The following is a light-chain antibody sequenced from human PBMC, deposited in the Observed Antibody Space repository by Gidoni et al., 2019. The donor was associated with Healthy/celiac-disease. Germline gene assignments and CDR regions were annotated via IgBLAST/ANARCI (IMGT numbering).Light chain of an antibody. Sequence: QSALPHPASVSGSPGQSITIPCTGTSSDVGGYNDVSWYQQHPGKAPKLMIYDVSNRPSGVSNRFSGSKSGNTASLTISGLQAEDEADYYCSSYTSSSTPVVFGGGTKLTVL. J-gene: IGLJ2*01. CDR1: SSDVGGYND. CDR3: SSYTSSSTPVV. V-gene: IGLV2-14*03. CDR2: DVS.